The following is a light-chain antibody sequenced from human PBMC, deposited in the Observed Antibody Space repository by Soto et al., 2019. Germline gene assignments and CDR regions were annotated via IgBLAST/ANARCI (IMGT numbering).Light chain of an antibody. Sequence: EIVLTQSPGTLSLSPGERATLSCRSSQSVSNSYLAWYQQKPGQAPRLLIYDVSSRATGIPDRFSGSGSGTDFNLTISRLESEDFAVYYCQQYGISPTFGQGTKVEIK. J-gene: IGKJ1*01. CDR1: QSVSNSY. CDR3: QQYGISPT. V-gene: IGKV3-20*01. CDR2: DVS.